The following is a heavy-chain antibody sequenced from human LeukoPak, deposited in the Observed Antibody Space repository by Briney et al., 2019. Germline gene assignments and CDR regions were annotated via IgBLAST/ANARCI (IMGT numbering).Heavy chain of an antibody. D-gene: IGHD3-22*01. CDR3: NYYDSSGYYASDY. CDR1: GFTFSSYA. J-gene: IGHJ4*02. V-gene: IGHV3-23*01. CDR2: ISGSGGST. Sequence: GGSLRLSCAASGFTFSSYAMSWVRQAPGKGLEWVSAISGSGGSTYYADSVKGRFTISRDNSKNTLYLQMNSLRAEDTAVYYCNYYDSSGYYASDYWGQRTLVTVSS.